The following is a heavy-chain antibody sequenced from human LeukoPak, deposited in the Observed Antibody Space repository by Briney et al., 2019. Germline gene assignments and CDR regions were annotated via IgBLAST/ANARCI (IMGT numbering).Heavy chain of an antibody. Sequence: PGGSLRLSCADSGFTFSNAWMSWVRQAPGRGLGWVSSITSSSSYIYYADSVKGRFTISRDNARNSLYLQMDSLRAEDTAVYYCARVKWLSAAGTEGNFDYWGQGTLVTVSS. D-gene: IGHD6-13*01. CDR1: GFTFSNAW. J-gene: IGHJ4*02. CDR3: ARVKWLSAAGTEGNFDY. V-gene: IGHV3-21*01. CDR2: ITSSSSYI.